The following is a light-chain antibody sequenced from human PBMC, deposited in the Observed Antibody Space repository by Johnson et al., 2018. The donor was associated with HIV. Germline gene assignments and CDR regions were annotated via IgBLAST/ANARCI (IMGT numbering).Light chain of an antibody. CDR2: DNN. J-gene: IGLJ1*01. Sequence: QSVLTQPPSVSAAPGQKVTISCSGSSSNIGKNYVSWYQQLPGTAPKLLIYDNNKRPSGLPDRFSGSKSGPSATLGITGLQTGDAAGYYCGTWDSSLRAYVFGTGTKVTVL. CDR1: SSNIGKNY. V-gene: IGLV1-51*01. CDR3: GTWDSSLRAYV.